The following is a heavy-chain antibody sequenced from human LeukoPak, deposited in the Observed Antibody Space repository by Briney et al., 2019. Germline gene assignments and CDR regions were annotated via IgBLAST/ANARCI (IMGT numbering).Heavy chain of an antibody. CDR2: IYSGGST. D-gene: IGHD2-2*01. J-gene: IGHJ4*02. V-gene: IGHV3-53*01. CDR1: GFTVSSNY. CDR3: AKAPIVAVPAAFDY. Sequence: PGGSLRLSCAASGFTVSSNYMSWVRQAPGKGLEWVSVIYSGGSTYYADSVKGRFTISRDNSKNTLYLQMNSLRAEDTAVYYCAKAPIVAVPAAFDYWGQGTLVTVSS.